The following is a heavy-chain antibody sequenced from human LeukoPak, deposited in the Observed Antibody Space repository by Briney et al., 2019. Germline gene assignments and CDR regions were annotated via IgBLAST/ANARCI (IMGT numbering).Heavy chain of an antibody. V-gene: IGHV4-59*08. CDR3: ARQNYGSAPLRY. J-gene: IGHJ4*02. CDR1: DDSITMYY. D-gene: IGHD3-10*01. Sequence: PSETLSLTCTVSDDSITMYYWTWIRQPPGKGLEWIGYVDHTGSTKFNPSLNGRVSISRDTSNNFFSLKLSSVTAADTAVYFCARQNYGSAPLRYWGQGTLVTVSS. CDR2: VDHTGST.